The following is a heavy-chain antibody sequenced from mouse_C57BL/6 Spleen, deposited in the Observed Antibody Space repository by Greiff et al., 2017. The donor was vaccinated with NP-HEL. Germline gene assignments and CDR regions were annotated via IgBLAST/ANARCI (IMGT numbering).Heavy chain of an antibody. J-gene: IGHJ4*01. CDR1: GFTFTDYY. CDR3: ARSKDYSAYAMDY. V-gene: IGHV1-19*01. D-gene: IGHD2-4*01. Sequence: EVQLQQSGPVLVKPGASVKMSCKASGFTFTDYYMHWVQQTHGKSLEWIGVINPYNGGTSYNQKFKGKATLTVDKSSSTAYMELNSLTSEDSAVYYCARSKDYSAYAMDYWGQGTSVTVSS. CDR2: INPYNGGT.